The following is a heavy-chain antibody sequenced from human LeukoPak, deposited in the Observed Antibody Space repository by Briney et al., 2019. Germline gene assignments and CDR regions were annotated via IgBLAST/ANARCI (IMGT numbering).Heavy chain of an antibody. J-gene: IGHJ4*02. CDR3: TTRRQDGW. CDR1: GFTFSGAW. CDR2: IKSKSDGGTI. Sequence: GGSLRLSCVGSGFTFSGAWMSWVRQAPGKGLEWVGRIKSKSDGGTIDYAAPVKGRFTISRDDSRNTLYLQMNSLKTEDTAVYYCTTRRQDGWWGQGTLVTVS. D-gene: IGHD2-15*01. V-gene: IGHV3-15*01.